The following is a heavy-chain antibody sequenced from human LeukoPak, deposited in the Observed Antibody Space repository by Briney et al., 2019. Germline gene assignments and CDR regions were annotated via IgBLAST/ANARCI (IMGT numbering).Heavy chain of an antibody. V-gene: IGHV3-30-3*01. Sequence: PGRSLRLSCAASGFTFSSYAMHWVRQAPGKGLEWVAVISYDGSNKYYADSVKGRFTISRDNSKNTLYLQMNSLRAEDTAVYYCARGYSYGTSRYYYGMDVWGQGTTVTVPS. CDR1: GFTFSSYA. J-gene: IGHJ6*02. D-gene: IGHD5-18*01. CDR2: ISYDGSNK. CDR3: ARGYSYGTSRYYYGMDV.